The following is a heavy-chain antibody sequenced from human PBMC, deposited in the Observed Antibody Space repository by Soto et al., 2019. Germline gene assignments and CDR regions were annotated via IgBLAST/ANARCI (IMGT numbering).Heavy chain of an antibody. J-gene: IGHJ3*02. CDR3: ARSSPSITMIVVVIRGAFDI. Sequence: PSETLSLTCAVYGGSFSGYYWSWIRQPPGKGLEWIGEINHSGSTNYNPSLKSRVTISVDTSKNQFSLKLSSVTAADTAVYYCARSSPSITMIVVVIRGAFDIWGQGTMVTVSS. CDR2: INHSGST. D-gene: IGHD3-22*01. V-gene: IGHV4-34*01. CDR1: GGSFSGYY.